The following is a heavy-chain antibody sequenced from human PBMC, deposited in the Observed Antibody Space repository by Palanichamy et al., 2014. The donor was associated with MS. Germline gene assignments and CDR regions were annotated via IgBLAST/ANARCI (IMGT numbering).Heavy chain of an antibody. D-gene: IGHD3-3*01. CDR1: GFTFTSYT. V-gene: IGHV3-23*01. J-gene: IGHJ4*02. CDR3: ARRSARTFDY. CDR2: ISGPGDRI. Sequence: EIQLLDSGGGFVQPEGSLRLSCAASGFTFTSYTLTWVRQTPGAGLEWVSSISGPGDRIYNADSVRGRFTISRDNSKNTLYLQMNNLRAEDTAVYYCARRSARTFDYWGQGTLITVSS.